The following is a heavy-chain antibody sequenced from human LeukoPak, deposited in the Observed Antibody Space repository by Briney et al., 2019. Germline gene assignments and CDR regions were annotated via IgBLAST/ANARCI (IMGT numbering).Heavy chain of an antibody. CDR3: ARDRPNCSSTSCYDLFDY. V-gene: IGHV3-11*01. CDR2: ISSSGSTI. J-gene: IGHJ4*02. D-gene: IGHD2-2*01. CDR1: GFTFSDYY. Sequence: GGSLILSCAASGFTFSDYYMSWIRQAPGKGLEWVSYISSSGSTIYYADSVKGRFTISRDNAKNSLYLQMNSLRAEDTAVYYCARDRPNCSSTSCYDLFDYWGQGTLVTVSS.